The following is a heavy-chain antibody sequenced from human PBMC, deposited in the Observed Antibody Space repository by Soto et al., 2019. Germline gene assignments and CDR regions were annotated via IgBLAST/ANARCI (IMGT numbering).Heavy chain of an antibody. V-gene: IGHV1-18*01. CDR3: ARSSGTSYIWFDP. CDR1: VYAFSTYG. J-gene: IGHJ5*02. CDR2: ISAYNGNT. D-gene: IGHD1-26*01. Sequence: QVQLVQSATEVKKPGASVKVSCKASVYAFSTYGISWVRQAPGQGLEWMGWISAYNGNTNYAQKLQDRVTMTTDTSTNTAYMEVRSLRSDDTAVYYCARSSGTSYIWFDPWGQGTLVIVSS.